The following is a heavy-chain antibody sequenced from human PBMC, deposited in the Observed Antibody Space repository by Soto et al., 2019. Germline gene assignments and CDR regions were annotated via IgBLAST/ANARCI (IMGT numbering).Heavy chain of an antibody. CDR1: GDSIRSYY. CDR2: IYYSGST. D-gene: IGHD5-12*01. CDR3: ARAYGGFDNGLDV. V-gene: IGHV4-59*01. Sequence: SETLSLTCTVSGDSIRSYYWTWIRQPPGKGLELIGYIYYSGSTRYNPSLKSRVTISVDTSKNQFSLKLSSVIAADTAVYYCARAYGGFDNGLDVWGQGTAVTVSS. J-gene: IGHJ6*02.